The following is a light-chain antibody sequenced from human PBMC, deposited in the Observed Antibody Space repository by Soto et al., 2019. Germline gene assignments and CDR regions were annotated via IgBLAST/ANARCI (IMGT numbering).Light chain of an antibody. CDR2: GAS. J-gene: IGKJ4*01. CDR1: QTVRTNY. Sequence: EIVLTQSPGTLSLSPGERATLSCRASQTVRTNYLAWFQHKPGQAPRLLIYGASSRATGIPDMFSGSESGTDFTLTINRLEPEDFALYFCQQYSDSPLTFGGGTKVEIK. V-gene: IGKV3-20*01. CDR3: QQYSDSPLT.